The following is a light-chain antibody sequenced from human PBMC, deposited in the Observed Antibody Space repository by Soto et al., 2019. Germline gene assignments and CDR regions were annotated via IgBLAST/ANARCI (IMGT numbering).Light chain of an antibody. CDR2: DNN. CDR3: QSYDSSLSGSPVV. CDR1: SSNIGAGYD. Sequence: QSVLTQPPSVSGAPGQRVTISCTGSSSNIGAGYDVHWYQQLPGTAPKLLIYDNNNRPSGVPDRFSGSKSGTSASLAITGLQAEDEADYYCQSYDSSLSGSPVVFGGGTKLTVL. J-gene: IGLJ2*01. V-gene: IGLV1-40*01.